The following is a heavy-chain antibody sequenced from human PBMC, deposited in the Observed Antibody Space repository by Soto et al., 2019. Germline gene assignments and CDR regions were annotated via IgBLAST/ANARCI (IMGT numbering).Heavy chain of an antibody. V-gene: IGHV5-10-1*01. CDR1: GYSFTTHW. J-gene: IGHJ6*02. Sequence: GESLKISFQGSGYSFTTHWITWVRQTPGKGLEWMGRTDPSNSYINYSPSFQGHVTISVDRSISTAYLQWSRLEASDNAMYYCARQGSNGAYYYYGMDVWGQGTTVTVSS. D-gene: IGHD3-16*01. CDR2: TDPSNSYI. CDR3: ARQGSNGAYYYYGMDV.